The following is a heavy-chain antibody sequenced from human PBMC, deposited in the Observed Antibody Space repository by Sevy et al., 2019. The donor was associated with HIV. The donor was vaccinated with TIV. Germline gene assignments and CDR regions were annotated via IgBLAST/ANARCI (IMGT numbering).Heavy chain of an antibody. CDR1: EFTFSSYW. J-gene: IGHJ6*02. V-gene: IGHV3-7*01. Sequence: GESLKISCAASEFTFSSYWMSWVRQAPGKGLGWVANIKQDGSEKYYVDSVKGRFTISRDNAKNSLYLQMNSLRAEDTAVYYCARSGGSYDYGMDVWGQGTTVTVSS. D-gene: IGHD1-26*01. CDR2: IKQDGSEK. CDR3: ARSGGSYDYGMDV.